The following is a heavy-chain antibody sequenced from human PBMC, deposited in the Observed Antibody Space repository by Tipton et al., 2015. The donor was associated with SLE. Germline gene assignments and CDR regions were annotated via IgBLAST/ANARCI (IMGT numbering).Heavy chain of an antibody. Sequence: SLRLSCAVSGFTFSSYSMNWVRQAPGKGLEWVSYISAGGITTHYADSVKGRFTISEDNAKNSLYLQMNSLRAEDTAIYYCAKGSGNPAFDIWGQGTMVTVSS. CDR1: GFTFSSYS. D-gene: IGHD3-10*01. CDR2: ISAGGITT. J-gene: IGHJ3*02. V-gene: IGHV3-48*01. CDR3: AKGSGNPAFDI.